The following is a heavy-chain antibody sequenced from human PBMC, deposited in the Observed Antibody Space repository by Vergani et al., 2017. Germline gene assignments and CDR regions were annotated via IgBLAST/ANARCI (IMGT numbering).Heavy chain of an antibody. V-gene: IGHV4-61*01. CDR1: GGSVSSGSYY. CDR3: ARDRGAFTIFGVVITREYNWFDP. D-gene: IGHD3-3*01. Sequence: QVQLQESGPGLVKPSETLSLTCTVSGGSVSSGSYYWSWIRQPPGKGLEWIGYIYYSGSTNYNPSLKSRVTISVDTSKNQFSLKLSSVTAADTAVYYCARDRGAFTIFGVVITREYNWFDPWGQGTLVTVSS. CDR2: IYYSGST. J-gene: IGHJ5*02.